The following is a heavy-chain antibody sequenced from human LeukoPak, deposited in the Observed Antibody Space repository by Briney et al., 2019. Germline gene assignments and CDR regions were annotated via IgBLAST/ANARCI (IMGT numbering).Heavy chain of an antibody. CDR1: GGSISSGSYY. CDR3: ARRGYGSGSFNRYYFDY. V-gene: IGHV4-61*02. J-gene: IGHJ4*02. CDR2: IYTSGST. Sequence: PSQTLSLTCTVSGGSISSGSYYWSWIRQPAGKGLEWIGRIYTSGSTNYNPSLKSRVTTSVDTSKNQFSLKLSSVTAADTAVYYCARRGYGSGSFNRYYFDYWGQGNLVTVSS. D-gene: IGHD3-10*01.